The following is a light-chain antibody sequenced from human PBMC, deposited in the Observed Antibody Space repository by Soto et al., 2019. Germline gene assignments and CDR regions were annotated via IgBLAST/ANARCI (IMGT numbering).Light chain of an antibody. Sequence: DIQMTQSPSTLSASVGDRVTITCRASQSISSGLAWYQQKPGKAPKLLIYDVSSLESGVPSRFSGSGSGTEFTLTISSLQPDDFATYYCQHYNSYSEAFGQGTKVDIK. V-gene: IGKV1-5*01. J-gene: IGKJ1*01. CDR3: QHYNSYSEA. CDR1: QSISSG. CDR2: DVS.